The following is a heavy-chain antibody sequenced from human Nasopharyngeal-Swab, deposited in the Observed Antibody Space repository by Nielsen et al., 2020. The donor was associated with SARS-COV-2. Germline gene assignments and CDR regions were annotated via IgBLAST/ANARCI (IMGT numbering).Heavy chain of an antibody. V-gene: IGHV3-30*03. Sequence: GGSLRLSCAASGFTFSSYGMHWVRQAPGKGLEWVAVISYDGSNKYYADSVKGRFTTSRDNSKNTLYLQMNSLRAEDTAVYYCARDRTMVRGEFMIDPWGQGTLVTVSS. D-gene: IGHD3-10*01. J-gene: IGHJ5*02. CDR1: GFTFSSYG. CDR3: ARDRTMVRGEFMIDP. CDR2: ISYDGSNK.